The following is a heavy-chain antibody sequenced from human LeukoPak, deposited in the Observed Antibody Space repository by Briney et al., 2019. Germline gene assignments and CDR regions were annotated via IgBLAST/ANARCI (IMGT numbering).Heavy chain of an antibody. CDR2: INSDGSST. D-gene: IGHD4-17*01. CDR1: GFTFSSYW. J-gene: IGHJ4*02. V-gene: IGHV3-74*01. CDR3: AKDSPDLDYGDYVAYFDY. Sequence: GGSLRLSCAAPGFTFSSYWMHWVRQAPGKGLVWVSRINSDGSSTSYADSVKGRFTISRDNAKNTLYLQMNSLRAEDTAVYYCAKDSPDLDYGDYVAYFDYWGQGTLVTVSS.